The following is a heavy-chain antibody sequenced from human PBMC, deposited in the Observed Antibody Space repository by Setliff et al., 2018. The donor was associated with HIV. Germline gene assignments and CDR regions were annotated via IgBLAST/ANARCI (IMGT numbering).Heavy chain of an antibody. Sequence: PGGSLRLSCTASGFAFNTYTMNWVRQAPGKGLEWVSSISSSSSFTYYADSVRGRFTVSRDNAKNSLYLQMISLRVEDTAIYYCASFPTITASQDVFDIWGHGTMVTVSS. J-gene: IGHJ3*02. CDR3: ASFPTITASQDVFDI. D-gene: IGHD4-4*01. CDR2: ISSSSSFT. V-gene: IGHV3-21*01. CDR1: GFAFNTYT.